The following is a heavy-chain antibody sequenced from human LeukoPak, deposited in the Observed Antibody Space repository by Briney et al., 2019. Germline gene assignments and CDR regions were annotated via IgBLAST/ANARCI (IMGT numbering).Heavy chain of an antibody. V-gene: IGHV4-39*07. J-gene: IGHJ4*02. CDR1: GGSISSSSYY. CDR3: ARDSDWYFGKYDY. CDR2: IYYSGST. D-gene: IGHD3/OR15-3a*01. Sequence: PSETLSLTCTVSGGSISSSSYYWGWIRQPPGKGLEWIGSIYYSGSTYYNPSLKSRVTISVDTSKNQFSLKLSSVTAADTAVYYCARDSDWYFGKYDYWGQGTLVTVSS.